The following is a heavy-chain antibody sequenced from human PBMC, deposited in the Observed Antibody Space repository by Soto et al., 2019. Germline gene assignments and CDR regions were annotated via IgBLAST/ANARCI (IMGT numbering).Heavy chain of an antibody. V-gene: IGHV4-31*03. J-gene: IGHJ4*02. CDR2: IYYSGST. CDR1: GGSISSGGYY. Sequence: PSETLSLTCTVSGGSISSGGYYWSWIRQHPGKGLEWIGYIYYSGSTYYNPPLKSRVTISVDTSKNQFSLKLSSVTAADTAVYYCATLDSSGFLFDYWGQGTLVTVSS. CDR3: ATLDSSGFLFDY. D-gene: IGHD3-22*01.